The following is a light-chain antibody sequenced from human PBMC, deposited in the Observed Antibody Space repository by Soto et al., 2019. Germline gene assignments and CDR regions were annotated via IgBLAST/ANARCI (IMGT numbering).Light chain of an antibody. Sequence: QSVLTQPPSASGTPGQRVTISCSGSSSNIGTNTVHWYRHLPGTAPKLLMYNDNRRPSGVPDRLSGSKSGASASLAISGLQSEDEADYYCATWDDRLNGSYVFGTGTKVTVL. CDR3: ATWDDRLNGSYV. V-gene: IGLV1-44*01. CDR2: NDN. J-gene: IGLJ1*01. CDR1: SSNIGTNT.